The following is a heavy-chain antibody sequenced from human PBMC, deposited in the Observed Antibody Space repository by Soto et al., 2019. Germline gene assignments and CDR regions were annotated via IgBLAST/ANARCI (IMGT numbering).Heavy chain of an antibody. CDR3: ARGTTVETGSY. CDR1: GYTFSSYG. J-gene: IGHJ4*02. D-gene: IGHD4-17*01. CDR2: ISDYNGNT. V-gene: IGHV1-18*01. Sequence: QVQLVQSGVEVKKAGASVKVSCKASGYTFSSYGISWARQAPGQGLEWMGWISDYNGNTHYAQKFQGRLIMTTDTSTRTAYMELRSLRSDDTAVYYCARGTTVETGSYWGQGTLVTVSS.